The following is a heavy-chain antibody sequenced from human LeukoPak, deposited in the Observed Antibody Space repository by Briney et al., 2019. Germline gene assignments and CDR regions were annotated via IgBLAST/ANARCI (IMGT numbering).Heavy chain of an antibody. D-gene: IGHD3-16*01. J-gene: IGHJ4*01. V-gene: IGHV3-7*01. Sequence: GGSLRLSCAASGFTFSDYWMSWVRQAPGKGLEWVANIKQDGSEKYVVDSVKGRFIISRDNAKNSLYLQMSSLRAQDTAVYYCATQDFGLFDCWGHGTLVTVSS. CDR3: ATQDFGLFDC. CDR1: GFTFSDYW. CDR2: IKQDGSEK.